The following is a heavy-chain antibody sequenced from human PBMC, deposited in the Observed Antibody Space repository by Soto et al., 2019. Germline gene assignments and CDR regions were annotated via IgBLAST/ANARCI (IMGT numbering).Heavy chain of an antibody. CDR2: IIPIFGTA. CDR1: GGTFSSYA. Sequence: EASVKVSCKASGGTFSSYAISWVRQAPGQGLEWMGGIIPIFGTANYAQKFQGRVTITADESTSTAYMELSSLRSEDTAVYYCARDVAYCSGGSCYSPPVFPDDYWGQGTLVTVSS. D-gene: IGHD2-15*01. V-gene: IGHV1-69*13. CDR3: ARDVAYCSGGSCYSPPVFPDDY. J-gene: IGHJ4*02.